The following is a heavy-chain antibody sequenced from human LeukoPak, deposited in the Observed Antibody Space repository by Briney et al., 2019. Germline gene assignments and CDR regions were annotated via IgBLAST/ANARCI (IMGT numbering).Heavy chain of an antibody. Sequence: SVTLSLTCTVSGDSINSTSHDWGWVRQPPGKGPEWIAKTYYSGSTYYNPSLKSRVTISIDTSKNQFSLNLTSVTAADTAVYYCARKDIVVVPAATGYFQHWGQGTLVTVSS. D-gene: IGHD2-2*01. CDR3: ARKDIVVVPAATGYFQH. V-gene: IGHV4-39*01. CDR1: GDSINSTSHD. J-gene: IGHJ1*01. CDR2: TYYSGST.